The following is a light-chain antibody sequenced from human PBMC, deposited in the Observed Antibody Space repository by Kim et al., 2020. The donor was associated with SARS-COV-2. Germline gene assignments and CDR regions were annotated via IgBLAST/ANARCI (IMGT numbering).Light chain of an antibody. V-gene: IGLV3-19*01. CDR1: SLRSYY. Sequence: SSELTQDPAVSVALGQTVRITCQGDSLRSYYASWNQQKPGQAPALVIYGKNNRPSGIPDRFSGSSSGNTASLTITGAQAEDEADYYCQSRDSSDKVVFGGGTQLTVL. CDR3: QSRDSSDKVV. J-gene: IGLJ2*01. CDR2: GKN.